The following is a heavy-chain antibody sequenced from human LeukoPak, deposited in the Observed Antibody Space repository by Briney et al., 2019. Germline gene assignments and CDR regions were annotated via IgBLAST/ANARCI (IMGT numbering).Heavy chain of an antibody. CDR3: ASSITMIVVVIPPYFDY. J-gene: IGHJ4*02. CDR1: GGTFSSYA. CDR2: IIPIFGTA. D-gene: IGHD3-22*01. Sequence: ASVKVSCKASGGTFSSYAISWVRQAPGQGLEWIGGIIPIFGTANYAQKFQGRVTITTDESTSTAYMELSSLRSEDTAVYYCASSITMIVVVIPPYFDYWGQGTLVTVSS. V-gene: IGHV1-69*05.